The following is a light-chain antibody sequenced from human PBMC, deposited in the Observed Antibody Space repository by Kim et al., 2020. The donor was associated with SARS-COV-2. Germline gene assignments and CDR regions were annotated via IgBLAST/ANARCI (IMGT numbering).Light chain of an antibody. Sequence: SASGGDRATSTCRASQDIANSLAWYQQKPGTVPKLLIYGASTLQSEVPSRFSGSGSGTEFTLTIGSLQTEDVATYYCQKYNTAPWTFGPGTKLEI. CDR1: QDIANS. V-gene: IGKV1-27*01. CDR2: GAS. J-gene: IGKJ1*01. CDR3: QKYNTAPWT.